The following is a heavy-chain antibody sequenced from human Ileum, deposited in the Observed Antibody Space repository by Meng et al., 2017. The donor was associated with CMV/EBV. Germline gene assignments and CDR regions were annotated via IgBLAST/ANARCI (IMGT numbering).Heavy chain of an antibody. V-gene: IGHV3-64*02. CDR1: GFTFSSYA. D-gene: IGHD6-25*01. CDR2: ISSNGGST. J-gene: IGHJ4*02. Sequence: GGSLRLSCAASGFTFSSYAMHWVRQAPGKGLEYVSAISSNGGSTYYADSVKGRFTISRDNSKNTLYLQMGSLRAEDMAVYYCAKDRDSGYSSGWSHFDYWGQGILVTVSS. CDR3: AKDRDSGYSSGWSHFDY.